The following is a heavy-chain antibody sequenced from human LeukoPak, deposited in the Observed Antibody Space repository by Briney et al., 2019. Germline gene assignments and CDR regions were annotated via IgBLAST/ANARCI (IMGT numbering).Heavy chain of an antibody. V-gene: IGHV4-61*02. CDR2: IYTSGST. Sequence: KPSETLSLTCAVSGYSISSGSYYWSRIRQPAGKGLEWIGRIYTSGSTNYNPSLKSRVTISVDTSKNQFSLKLSSVTAADTAVYYCARDWGEPRDYFDYWGQGTLVTVSS. J-gene: IGHJ4*02. CDR1: GYSISSGSYY. D-gene: IGHD7-27*01. CDR3: ARDWGEPRDYFDY.